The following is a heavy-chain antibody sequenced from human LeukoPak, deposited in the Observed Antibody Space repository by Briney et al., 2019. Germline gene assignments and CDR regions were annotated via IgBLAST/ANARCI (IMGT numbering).Heavy chain of an antibody. CDR1: GYTFTSYY. Sequence: ASVKVSCKTSGYTFTSYYMHWVRQAPGQGLEWMGIINPSGGSTSYAQKFQGRVTMTRDMSTSTVYMELSSLRSEDTAVYYCARGIGDRFRLQHVIDYWGQGTLVTVSS. J-gene: IGHJ4*02. D-gene: IGHD2-21*02. V-gene: IGHV1-46*01. CDR2: INPSGGST. CDR3: ARGIGDRFRLQHVIDY.